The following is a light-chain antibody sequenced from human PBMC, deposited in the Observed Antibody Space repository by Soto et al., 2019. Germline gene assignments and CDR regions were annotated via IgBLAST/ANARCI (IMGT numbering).Light chain of an antibody. CDR2: EGN. CDR1: SSDVGSYNL. CDR3: CSYAGGRTFV. J-gene: IGLJ1*01. V-gene: IGLV2-23*01. Sequence: ALTQPASVSGSPGQSITISCTGTSSDVGSYNLVSWYQQYPGKAPKVIIYEGNKRPSGVSFRFSGSKSGNTASLTISGLQAADEADYYCCSYAGGRTFVFGTQTKVTVL.